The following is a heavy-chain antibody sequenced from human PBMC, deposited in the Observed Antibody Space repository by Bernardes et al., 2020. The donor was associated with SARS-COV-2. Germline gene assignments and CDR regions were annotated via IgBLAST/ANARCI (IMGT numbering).Heavy chain of an antibody. Sequence: SGPTLVKPTQTLTLACTFSGFSLSTSGMRVSWIRQPPGKALEWLARIDWDAHKVYNPFLKTRLSVSKDTSKNQVALTMTNMDPVDTGTYYCVRTPIAGVVMDTAFDVWGQGAMVTVSS. D-gene: IGHD3-3*01. CDR1: GFSLSTSGMR. CDR3: VRTPIAGVVMDTAFDV. J-gene: IGHJ3*01. V-gene: IGHV2-70*04. CDR2: IDWDAHK.